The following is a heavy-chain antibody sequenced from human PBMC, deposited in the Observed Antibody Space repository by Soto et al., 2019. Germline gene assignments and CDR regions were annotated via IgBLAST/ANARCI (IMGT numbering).Heavy chain of an antibody. CDR2: ISYDGSNK. V-gene: IGHV3-30-3*01. CDR1: VFTFSSYA. J-gene: IGHJ6*02. D-gene: IGHD5-18*01. CDR3: ARVDTAMVTDSYYYYGMDV. Sequence: WSLRLSCTATVFTFSSYAMHWGRQPPGKGLEWVAVISYDGSNKYYADSVKGRFTISRDNSKNTLYLQMNSLRAEDTAVYYCARVDTAMVTDSYYYYGMDVWGQGT.